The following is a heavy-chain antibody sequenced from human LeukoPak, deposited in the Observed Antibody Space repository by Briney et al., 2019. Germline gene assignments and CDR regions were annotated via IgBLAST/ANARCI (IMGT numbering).Heavy chain of an antibody. CDR3: ARDLNWSDFDY. CDR2: IKQDGSEK. Sequence: PGGSLRLSCAASGFTFSSYEMNWVRQAPGKGLEWVANIKQDGSEKYYVDSVKGRFTISRDNAKNSLYLQMNSLRAEDTAVYYCARDLNWSDFDYWGQGTLVTVSS. J-gene: IGHJ4*02. D-gene: IGHD1-20*01. CDR1: GFTFSSYE. V-gene: IGHV3-7*01.